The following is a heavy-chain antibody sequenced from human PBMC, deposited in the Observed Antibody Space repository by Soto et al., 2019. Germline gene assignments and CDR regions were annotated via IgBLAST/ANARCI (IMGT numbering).Heavy chain of an antibody. CDR3: VKGQSGSYFAAFDI. Sequence: GGSLRLSCVVSGDSFSSYVMNWVRQAPGKGLEWVSGVTGSGVTTWYADSVKGRFTISRDNSKNTLFLQMNSLRAEDTAVYYCVKGQSGSYFAAFDIWGQGTTVTVSS. CDR1: GDSFSSYV. J-gene: IGHJ3*02. V-gene: IGHV3-23*01. CDR2: VTGSGVTT. D-gene: IGHD1-26*01.